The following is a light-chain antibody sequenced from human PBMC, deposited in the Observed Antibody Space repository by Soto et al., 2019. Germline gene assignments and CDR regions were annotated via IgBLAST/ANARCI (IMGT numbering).Light chain of an antibody. V-gene: IGLV2-14*03. CDR2: GVS. CDR3: SSYAGSFYV. J-gene: IGLJ1*01. Sequence: QSVLTQPASVSGSPGQSITLSCTGTSSDVGSYNYVSWYQQHPGKAPKLMIHGVSYRPSGVSNRFSGSKSGNTASLTISGLQAEDEADYYCSSYAGSFYVFGTGTRSPS. CDR1: SSDVGSYNY.